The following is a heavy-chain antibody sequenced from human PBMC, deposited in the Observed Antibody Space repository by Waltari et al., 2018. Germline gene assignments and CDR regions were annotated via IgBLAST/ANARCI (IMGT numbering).Heavy chain of an antibody. Sequence: QLQLQESGPGLVKPSETLSLTCTVPGSITHSNYYWGWIRPTPGKGLEWIGNIFYSGSTTFNPSLKSRVTMSVDTSNNQFSLSMSSVTAADTAVYFCARRITTLRGVVRAYFDYWGQGTLVTVSS. V-gene: IGHV4-39*01. CDR1: GSITHSNYY. J-gene: IGHJ4*02. CDR3: ARRITTLRGVVRAYFDY. D-gene: IGHD3-10*01. CDR2: IFYSGST.